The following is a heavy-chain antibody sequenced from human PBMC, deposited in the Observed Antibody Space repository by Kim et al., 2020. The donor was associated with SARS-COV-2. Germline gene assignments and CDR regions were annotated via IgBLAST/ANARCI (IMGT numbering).Heavy chain of an antibody. J-gene: IGHJ6*02. V-gene: IGHV3-30*07. CDR3: ARDGVRVRGSYHYGMDV. D-gene: IGHD3-16*02. Sequence: VKGRFTISRDNSKNTLYLQMNSLRAEDTAVYYCARDGVRVRGSYHYGMDVWGQGTTVTVSS.